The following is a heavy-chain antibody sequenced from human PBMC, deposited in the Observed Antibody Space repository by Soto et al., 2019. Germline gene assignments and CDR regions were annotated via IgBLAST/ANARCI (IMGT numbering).Heavy chain of an antibody. CDR1: GFTFSSYS. D-gene: IGHD2-15*01. CDR2: ISSSSSYI. V-gene: IGHV3-21*01. Sequence: EVQLVESGGGLVKRGGSLRLSCAASGFTFSSYSMNWVRQAPGKGLEWVSSISSSSSYIYYADSVKGRFTISRDNAKNSLDVEMSGRGAEDTAVFSCGRVGCSVGSCSVKTFASWGQGTLVTFSS. J-gene: IGHJ4*02. CDR3: GRVGCSVGSCSVKTFAS.